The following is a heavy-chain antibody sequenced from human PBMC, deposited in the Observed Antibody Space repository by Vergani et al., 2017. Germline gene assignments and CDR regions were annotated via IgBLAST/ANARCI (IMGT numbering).Heavy chain of an antibody. CDR1: GFTLSKYD. J-gene: IGHJ4*02. Sequence: QVQLVESGGGVVQRGGSLRLSCATSGFTLSKYDMQWIRQGPGKGLEFVAVIQFDGSNQYYADSVKGRFTLSIDFSKNTLYLQMNSLRTDDTVTYYCAKHFRGWDIDYGGQGTQVIVSS. CDR3: AKHFRGWDIDY. D-gene: IGHD1-26*01. CDR2: IQFDGSNQ. V-gene: IGHV3-30*02.